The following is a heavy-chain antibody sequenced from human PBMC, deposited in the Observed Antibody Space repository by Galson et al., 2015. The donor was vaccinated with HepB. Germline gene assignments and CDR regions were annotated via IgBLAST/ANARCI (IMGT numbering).Heavy chain of an antibody. J-gene: IGHJ4*02. CDR1: GGSFSGYY. CDR3: ARPRMVRGVMFDY. V-gene: IGHV4-34*01. Sequence: SETLSLTCAVYGGSFSGYYWSWIRQPPGKGLEWIGEINHSGSTNYNPSLKSRVTISVDTSKNQFSLKLSSVTAADTAVYYCARPRMVRGVMFDYWGQGTLVTVSS. D-gene: IGHD3-10*01. CDR2: INHSGST.